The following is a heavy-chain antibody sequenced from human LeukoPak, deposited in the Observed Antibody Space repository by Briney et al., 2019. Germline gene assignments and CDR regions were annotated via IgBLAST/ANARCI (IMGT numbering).Heavy chain of an antibody. J-gene: IGHJ4*02. Sequence: GASVKVSCKSSGYTFTGYYMHWVRQAPGQGLEWMGWINPNSGGTNYAQKFQVRVTMTSDTSISTAYMELSRLRSDDTAVYYCARERRVPAAIDYWGQGTLVTVSS. V-gene: IGHV1-2*02. D-gene: IGHD2-2*01. CDR3: ARERRVPAAIDY. CDR2: INPNSGGT. CDR1: GYTFTGYY.